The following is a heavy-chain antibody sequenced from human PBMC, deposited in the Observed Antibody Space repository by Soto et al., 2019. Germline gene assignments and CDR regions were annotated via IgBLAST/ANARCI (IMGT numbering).Heavy chain of an antibody. CDR1: GFTFSSYA. J-gene: IGHJ4*02. V-gene: IGHV3-23*01. CDR3: ARRNSGWYFDY. Sequence: DVQLLESGGGLVQPGGSLRLSCAASGFTFSSYAMNWVRQAPGKGLEWVSVISGSGGNTYYADSVKGRFTISRDNSKHTLYLQMNSLRAEATAVYYCARRNSGWYFDYWGQGTLVTVSS. CDR2: ISGSGGNT. D-gene: IGHD6-19*01.